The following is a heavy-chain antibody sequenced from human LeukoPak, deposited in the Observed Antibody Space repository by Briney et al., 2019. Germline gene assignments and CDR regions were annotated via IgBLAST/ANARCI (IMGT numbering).Heavy chain of an antibody. D-gene: IGHD2-21*02. V-gene: IGHV4-61*02. J-gene: IGHJ4*02. CDR3: ARRGGDWGQFDY. CDR2: IYTSGST. Sequence: SQTLSLTCTVSGGSISSGTYYWSWIRQPAGKGLEWIGRIYTSGSTNYNPSLKSRVTISVDTSKNQFSLKLSSVTAADTAVYYCARRGGDWGQFDYWGQGTLVTVSS. CDR1: GGSISSGTYY.